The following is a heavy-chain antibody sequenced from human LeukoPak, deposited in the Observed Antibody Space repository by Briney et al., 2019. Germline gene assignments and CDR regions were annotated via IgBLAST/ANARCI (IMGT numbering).Heavy chain of an antibody. CDR2: IYYSGST. V-gene: IGHV4-59*01. CDR3: AREEWWSGYYSGFDY. D-gene: IGHD3-3*01. Sequence: SETLSLTCTVPGGSISSYYWSWIRQPPGKGLEWIGYIYYSGSTYYNPSLRSRVTISVDTSKNQFSLKLRSVTAADTAVYYCAREEWWSGYYSGFDYWGQGTLVTVSS. CDR1: GGSISSYY. J-gene: IGHJ4*02.